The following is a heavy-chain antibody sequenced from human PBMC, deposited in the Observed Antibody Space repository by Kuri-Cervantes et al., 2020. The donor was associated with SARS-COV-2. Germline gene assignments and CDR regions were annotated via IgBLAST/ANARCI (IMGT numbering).Heavy chain of an antibody. CDR1: GGTFSSYA. J-gene: IGHJ4*02. Sequence: SVKVSCKASGGTFSSYAISWVRQAPGQGLEWMGGIIPILGTAIYAQKFQGRVTMTEDTSTDTAYMELSSLRSEDTAVYYCARDLHDYGDYGIDYWGQGTLVTVSS. CDR3: ARDLHDYGDYGIDY. CDR2: IIPILGTA. D-gene: IGHD4-17*01. V-gene: IGHV1-69*10.